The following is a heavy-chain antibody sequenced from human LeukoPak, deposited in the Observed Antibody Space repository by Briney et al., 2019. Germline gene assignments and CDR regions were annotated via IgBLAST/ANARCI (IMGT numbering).Heavy chain of an antibody. CDR1: GGSISSSNYS. J-gene: IGHJ4*02. Sequence: NPSETLSLTCTVSGGSISSSNYSWGWIRQPPGKGLEWIGSVYYSGSTYYNPSLKSRVTMSVDTSKNQFSLKLTSVTAADTAVYSCACIAVAGLLPLYRGQGTLVTVSS. D-gene: IGHD6-19*01. CDR2: VYYSGST. V-gene: IGHV4-39*01. CDR3: ACIAVAGLLPLY.